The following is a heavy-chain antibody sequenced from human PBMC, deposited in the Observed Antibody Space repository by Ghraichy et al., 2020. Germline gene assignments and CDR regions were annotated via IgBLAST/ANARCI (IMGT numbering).Heavy chain of an antibody. V-gene: IGHV3-23*01. Sequence: GESLNISCEASGFTFSSYAMTWVRQAPGKGLEWVSALSGSGDTTYYADSVKGRFTISRDNSENTLYLQMNSLRAEDTAVYYCAKALYGRSYYAMDVWGQGTTVTVSS. CDR2: LSGSGDTT. J-gene: IGHJ6*02. CDR1: GFTFSSYA. CDR3: AKALYGRSYYAMDV. D-gene: IGHD2-8*01.